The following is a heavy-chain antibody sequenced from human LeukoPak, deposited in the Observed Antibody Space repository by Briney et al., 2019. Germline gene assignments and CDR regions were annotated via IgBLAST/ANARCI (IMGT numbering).Heavy chain of an antibody. CDR3: ARQQWLRVWDY. Sequence: SETLSLTCAVYGGSFSGYYWSWIRQPPGKGLEWIGEINHSGSTNYNPSLRSRVTISVDTSKNQFSLKLSSVTAADTAVYYCARQQWLRVWDYWGQGTLVTVSS. J-gene: IGHJ4*02. CDR2: INHSGST. CDR1: GGSFSGYY. V-gene: IGHV4-34*01. D-gene: IGHD6-19*01.